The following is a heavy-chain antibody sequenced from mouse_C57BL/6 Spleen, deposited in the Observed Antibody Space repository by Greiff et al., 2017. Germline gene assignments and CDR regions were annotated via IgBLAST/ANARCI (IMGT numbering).Heavy chain of an antibody. CDR3: ARLGGSSLSDY. D-gene: IGHD1-1*01. Sequence: VQLQQPGAELVKPGASVKMSCKASGYTFTSYWITWVKQRPGQGLEWIGDLYPGSGSTNYNEKFKSKATLTVATSASTAYMQLSSRTSEDSAVDYCARLGGSSLSDYWGQGTTLTVSS. J-gene: IGHJ2*01. CDR1: GYTFTSYW. CDR2: LYPGSGST. V-gene: IGHV1-55*01.